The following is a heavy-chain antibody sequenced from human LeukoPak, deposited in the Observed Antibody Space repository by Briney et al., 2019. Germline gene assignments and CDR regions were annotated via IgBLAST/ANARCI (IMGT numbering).Heavy chain of an antibody. J-gene: IGHJ2*01. V-gene: IGHV4-59*01. CDR1: GGSISSYY. CDR2: IYYSGST. Sequence: SETLSLTCTVSGGSISSYYWSWIRQPPGKGLEWIGYIYYSGSTNYNPSLKSRVIISVDTSKNQFSLKLSSVTAADTAVYYCARDYGADWYFDLWGRGTLVTVSS. D-gene: IGHD4-17*01. CDR3: ARDYGADWYFDL.